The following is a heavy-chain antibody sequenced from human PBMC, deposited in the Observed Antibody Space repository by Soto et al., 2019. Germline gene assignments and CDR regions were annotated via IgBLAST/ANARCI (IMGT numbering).Heavy chain of an antibody. Sequence: ASVKVSCKVSGYALTELSMHWVRQAPGKGLEWMGGFDPEDGETIYAQKFQGRVTMTEDTSTDTAYMELSSLRSEDTAVYYCATGYCSGGGCYHNYYYYGMDVWGQGTTVTVSS. CDR1: GYALTELS. D-gene: IGHD2-15*01. J-gene: IGHJ6*02. V-gene: IGHV1-24*01. CDR2: FDPEDGET. CDR3: ATGYCSGGGCYHNYYYYGMDV.